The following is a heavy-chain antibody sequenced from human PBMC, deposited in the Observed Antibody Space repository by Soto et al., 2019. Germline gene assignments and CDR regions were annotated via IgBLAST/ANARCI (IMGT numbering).Heavy chain of an antibody. D-gene: IGHD6-13*01. V-gene: IGHV1-24*01. CDR2: FDPEDGET. CDR3: ATVGGYSSSWYHYFDY. Sequence: QVQLVQSGAEVKKPGASVKVSCKVSGYTLTEVSMHWVRQAPGKGLEWMGGFDPEDGETIYAQKFQGRVTMTEDTSTDTAYMELSSLRSEDTAVYYCATVGGYSSSWYHYFDYWGQGTLVTVSS. CDR1: GYTLTEVS. J-gene: IGHJ4*02.